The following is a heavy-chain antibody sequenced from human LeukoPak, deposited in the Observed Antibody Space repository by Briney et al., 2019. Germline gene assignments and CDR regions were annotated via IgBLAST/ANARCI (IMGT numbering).Heavy chain of an antibody. CDR2: ISSSSSYI. V-gene: IGHV3-21*01. CDR3: ARVANGYNYYDSSGIDY. CDR1: GFTFSSYS. J-gene: IGHJ4*02. Sequence: GGSLRLSCAASGFTFSSYSMNWVRQAPGKGLEWVSSISSSSSYIYYADSVKGRFTISRDNAKNSLYLQMNSLRAEDTAVYYCARVANGYNYYDSSGIDYWGQGTLVTVSS. D-gene: IGHD3-22*01.